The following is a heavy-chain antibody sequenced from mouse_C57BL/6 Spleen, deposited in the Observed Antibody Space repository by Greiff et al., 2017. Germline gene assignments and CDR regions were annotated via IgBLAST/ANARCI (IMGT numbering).Heavy chain of an antibody. CDR1: GYTFTSYW. Sequence: VQLQQPGAELVKPGASVKVSCKASGYTFTSYWLHWVKQRPGQGLEWIGRIHPSDSDTKYNQKVKGKATLTVDKSYRTAYMQLSSLTSEDSAVEYGAIPAVVEDWYFDVWGTGTTVTVSS. J-gene: IGHJ1*03. D-gene: IGHD1-1*01. V-gene: IGHV1-74*01. CDR2: IHPSDSDT. CDR3: AIPAVVEDWYFDV.